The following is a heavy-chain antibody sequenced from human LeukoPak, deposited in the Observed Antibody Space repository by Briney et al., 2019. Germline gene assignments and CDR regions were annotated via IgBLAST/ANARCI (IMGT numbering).Heavy chain of an antibody. CDR2: IYTSGST. CDR3: ARDLPLAAAAKDVFDL. J-gene: IGHJ3*01. V-gene: IGHV4-4*07. Sequence: SETLSLTCTVSGGSISSYYWSWIRQPAGKGLEWIGRIYTSGSTNYNPSLKSRVTMSVDTSKNQFSLTLNSVTAADTAAYFCARDLPLAAAAKDVFDLWGQGTLVTVSS. CDR1: GGSISSYY. D-gene: IGHD6-13*01.